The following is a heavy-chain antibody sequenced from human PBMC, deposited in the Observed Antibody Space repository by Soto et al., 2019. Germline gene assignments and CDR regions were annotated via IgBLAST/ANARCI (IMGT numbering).Heavy chain of an antibody. V-gene: IGHV3-30*18. CDR3: AKDPDCSGGSCYSNYFDY. CDR2: KSYDGSNK. CDR1: GFTFSSYG. J-gene: IGHJ4*02. D-gene: IGHD2-15*01. Sequence: QVQLVESGGGVVQPGRSLRLSCAASGFTFSSYGMHWVRQAPGKGLEWVAVKSYDGSNKYYADSVKGRFTISRDNSKNTLYLQMNSLRAEDTAVYYCAKDPDCSGGSCYSNYFDYWGQGTLVTVSS.